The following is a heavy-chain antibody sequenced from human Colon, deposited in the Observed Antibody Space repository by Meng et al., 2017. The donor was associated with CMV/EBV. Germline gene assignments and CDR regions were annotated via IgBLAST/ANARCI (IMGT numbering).Heavy chain of an antibody. Sequence: SETLSLTCTVSGGSISSYYWSWIRQPPGKGLEWIGYIYYSGSTNYNPSLKSRVTISVDTSKNQFSLKLSSVTAADTAVYYCARELAGQPPNAYDIWGQGTMVTVSS. J-gene: IGHJ3*02. CDR1: GGSISSYY. D-gene: IGHD2-2*01. V-gene: IGHV4-59*01. CDR3: ARELAGQPPNAYDI. CDR2: IYYSGST.